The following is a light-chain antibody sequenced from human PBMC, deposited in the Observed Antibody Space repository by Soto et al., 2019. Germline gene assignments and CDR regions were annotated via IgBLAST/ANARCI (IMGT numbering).Light chain of an antibody. CDR1: SSDVGSYNL. Sequence: QSVLTQPASVSGSPGQSITISCTGTSSDVGSYNLVSWYQQHPGKAPKLMIYEGSKRPSGVSSRFSGPKSGNTASLTISGLQAEDEADYYCSSYAGSGTFYVFGTGTKVTVL. CDR2: EGS. V-gene: IGLV2-23*01. CDR3: SSYAGSGTFYV. J-gene: IGLJ1*01.